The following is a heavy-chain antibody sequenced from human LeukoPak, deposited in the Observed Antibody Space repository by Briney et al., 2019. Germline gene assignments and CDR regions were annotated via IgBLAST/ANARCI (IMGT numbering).Heavy chain of an antibody. J-gene: IGHJ4*02. Sequence: SVKVSCKASGGTFSSYAISRVRQAPGQGLEWMGGIIPIFGTANYAQKFQGRVTITADESTSTAYMELSSLRSEDTAVYYCARDPYYYDSSGYYRGVYFDYWGQGTLVTVSS. CDR2: IIPIFGTA. V-gene: IGHV1-69*13. CDR1: GGTFSSYA. D-gene: IGHD3-22*01. CDR3: ARDPYYYDSSGYYRGVYFDY.